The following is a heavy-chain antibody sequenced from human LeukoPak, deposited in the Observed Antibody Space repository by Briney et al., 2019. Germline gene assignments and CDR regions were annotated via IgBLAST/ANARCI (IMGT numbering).Heavy chain of an antibody. V-gene: IGHV4-59*08. CDR3: VRANPIAMVRGGIYYYYGMDV. Sequence: PSETLSLTCTVSGGSISSYYWSWIRQPPGKGLEWIGYIYYSGSTTYNPSLKSRVTISVDTSKNQVSLKLISVTAADPAVYYCVRANPIAMVRGGIYYYYGMDVWGQGTTVTVSS. CDR2: IYYSGST. J-gene: IGHJ6*02. D-gene: IGHD3-10*01. CDR1: GGSISSYY.